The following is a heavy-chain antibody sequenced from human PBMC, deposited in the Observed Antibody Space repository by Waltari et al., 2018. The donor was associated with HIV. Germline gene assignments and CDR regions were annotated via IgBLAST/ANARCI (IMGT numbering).Heavy chain of an antibody. CDR2: ITGYSAKT. J-gene: IGHJ4*02. V-gene: IGHV3-21*01. Sequence: QLVESGGCLCRPGGSRSLSCSASGFFFNIYPQAWVRRAPGRGLEGVAYITGYSAKTYYADSVKGRFTVSRDNAKNSLYLQMNTVRWEDTAVYYCARDFDCGGYCEPQEGADYWGQGTLVTVSS. CDR3: ARDFDCGGYCEPQEGADY. D-gene: IGHD2-21*02. CDR1: GFFFNIYP.